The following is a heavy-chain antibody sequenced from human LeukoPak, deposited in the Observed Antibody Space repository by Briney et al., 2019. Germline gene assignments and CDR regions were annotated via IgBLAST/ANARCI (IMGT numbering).Heavy chain of an antibody. D-gene: IGHD4-17*01. Sequence: GGSLRLSCSASGFTFSSYSMNWVRQAPGKGLEWVSYISSSSSTIYYADSVKGRFTISRDNAKNSLYLQMNSLRAEDTALYYCAKDITDYGDSGTLGYWGQGTLVTVFS. V-gene: IGHV3-48*04. CDR3: AKDITDYGDSGTLGY. CDR2: ISSSSSTI. CDR1: GFTFSSYS. J-gene: IGHJ4*02.